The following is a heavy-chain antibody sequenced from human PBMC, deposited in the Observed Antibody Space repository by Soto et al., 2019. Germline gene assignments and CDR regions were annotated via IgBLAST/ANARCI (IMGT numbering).Heavy chain of an antibody. Sequence: GGSLRLSCAASGFNFLNHVMTWVRQTPGKGLQWVSTISADGSATYYADSVKGRFTVSRDNYKNTLYLQMNSLTAEDAAVYYCPRHYCAVGTGYSRIYTFDYWGQGTLVTVSS. CDR3: PRHYCAVGTGYSRIYTFDY. V-gene: IGHV3-23*01. D-gene: IGHD2-8*02. J-gene: IGHJ4*02. CDR2: ISADGSAT. CDR1: GFNFLNHV.